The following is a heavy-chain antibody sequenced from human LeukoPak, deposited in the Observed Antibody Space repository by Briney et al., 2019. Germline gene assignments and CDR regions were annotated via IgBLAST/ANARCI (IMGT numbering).Heavy chain of an antibody. CDR3: AREITMVRGGYYCYYYGMDV. CDR1: GGSISSGDYY. V-gene: IGHV4-30-4*01. CDR2: IYYSGST. D-gene: IGHD3-10*01. Sequence: SETLSLTCTVSGGSISSGDYYWRWIRQPPGKGLEWIGYIYYSGSTYYNPSLKSRVTISVDTSKNQFSLKLSSVTAADTAVYYCAREITMVRGGYYCYYYGMDVWGQGTTVTVS. J-gene: IGHJ6*02.